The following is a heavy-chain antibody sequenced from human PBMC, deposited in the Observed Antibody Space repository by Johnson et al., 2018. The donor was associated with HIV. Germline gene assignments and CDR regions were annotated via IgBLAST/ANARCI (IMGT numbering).Heavy chain of an antibody. Sequence: HVQLVESGGGVVQPGRSLRLSCAASGFTFSSYAMHWVRQAPGKGLEWVAVISYDGSNKYYADSVKGRFTISRDNSKNTVYLQMNSLRADDTAMYYCARPLDWKDLSDALDIWGQGTMVSVSS. CDR2: ISYDGSNK. D-gene: IGHD1-1*01. J-gene: IGHJ3*02. V-gene: IGHV3-30-3*01. CDR3: ARPLDWKDLSDALDI. CDR1: GFTFSSYA.